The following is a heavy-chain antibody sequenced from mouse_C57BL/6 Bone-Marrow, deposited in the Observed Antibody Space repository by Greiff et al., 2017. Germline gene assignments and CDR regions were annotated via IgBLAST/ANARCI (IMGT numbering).Heavy chain of an antibody. V-gene: IGHV1-81*01. CDR2: IYPRSGNT. J-gene: IGHJ4*01. CDR1: GYTFTSYG. Sequence: QVQLQQSGAELARPGASVKLSCKASGYTFTSYGISWVKQRTGQGLEWIGEIYPRSGNTYYNEKFKGKATLTADKSSSTAYMRLRSLTSEDSAVDFCARGSPVAMDYWGQGTSVTVSS. CDR3: ARGSPVAMDY.